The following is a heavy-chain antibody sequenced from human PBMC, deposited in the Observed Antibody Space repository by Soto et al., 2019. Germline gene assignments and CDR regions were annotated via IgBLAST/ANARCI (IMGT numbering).Heavy chain of an antibody. CDR1: GFPFSAFY. V-gene: IGHV3-11*05. Sequence: QVQLEESGGGLVKPGGSLRLSCAASGFPFSAFYMSWIRQAPGKGLEYISYISSSGTSANYADSVKGRFTISRDNAKNSLYLQMNSLRAEDPAVYYCARDRGAVTGQYFDYWGQGALVTVSS. CDR2: ISSSGTSA. J-gene: IGHJ4*02. D-gene: IGHD6-19*01. CDR3: ARDRGAVTGQYFDY.